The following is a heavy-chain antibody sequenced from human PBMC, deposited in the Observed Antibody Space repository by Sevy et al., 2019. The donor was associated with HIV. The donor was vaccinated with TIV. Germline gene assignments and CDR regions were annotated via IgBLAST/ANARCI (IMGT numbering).Heavy chain of an antibody. CDR2: IKQDGSEK. V-gene: IGHV3-7*01. CDR3: ARGNYYDSTGYYPDTFDI. CDR1: GFTFSNYW. D-gene: IGHD3-22*01. J-gene: IGHJ3*02. Sequence: GGSLRLSCAASGFTFSNYWMSWVRQAPGKGLEWVANIKQDGSEKYYVDSVKGRFTISRDNAKTSLYLQTNSLRAEDTAVYYCARGNYYDSTGYYPDTFDIWGQGTMVTVSS.